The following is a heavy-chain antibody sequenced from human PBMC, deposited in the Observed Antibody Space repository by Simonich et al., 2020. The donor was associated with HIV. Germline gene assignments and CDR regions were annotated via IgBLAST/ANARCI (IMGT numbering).Heavy chain of an antibody. CDR1: GGTFTSYA. Sequence: QVQLVQSGAEVKKPGSSVKVSCKASGGTFTSYAISWVRQAPGQGLEWMGWVRTFGGDTKYSQNLQGRVTMTTDTSTTTVYMELRSLRSDDTAIYYCARGQPYFDYWGQGTLVTVSS. J-gene: IGHJ4*02. CDR2: VRTFGGDT. V-gene: IGHV1-18*01. CDR3: ARGQPYFDY.